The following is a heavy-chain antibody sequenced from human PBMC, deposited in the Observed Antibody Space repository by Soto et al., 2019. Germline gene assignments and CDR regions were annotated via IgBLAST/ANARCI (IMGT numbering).Heavy chain of an antibody. CDR2: VSTNGAT. J-gene: IGHJ6*02. CDR1: DDFISSYY. D-gene: IGHD3-9*01. V-gene: IGHV4-4*07. Sequence: SETLSLTCTVSDDFISSYYWNWIRQPAGKGLEWIGRVSTNGATKYNPSLESRVTMSVDTSKNQFSLKLTSVTAADTAVYFCARADYEILTGSYAMDVWGQGTTVTVSS. CDR3: ARADYEILTGSYAMDV.